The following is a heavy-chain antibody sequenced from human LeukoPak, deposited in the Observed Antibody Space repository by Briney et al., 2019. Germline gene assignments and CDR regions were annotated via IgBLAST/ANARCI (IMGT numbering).Heavy chain of an antibody. CDR1: GGTFSSYA. CDR2: IIPIFGTA. CDR3: ARGTGGYCSSTSCLNWFDP. J-gene: IGHJ5*02. D-gene: IGHD2-2*01. V-gene: IGHV1-69*13. Sequence: SVRVSCKASGGTFSSYAISWVRQAPGQGLEWMGGIIPIFGTANYAQKFQGRVTITADESTSTAYMELSSLRPEDTAVYYCARGTGGYCSSTSCLNWFDPWGQGTLVTVSS.